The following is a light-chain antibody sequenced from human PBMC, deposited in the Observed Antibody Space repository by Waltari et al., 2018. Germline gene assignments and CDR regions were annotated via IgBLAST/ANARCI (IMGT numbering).Light chain of an antibody. V-gene: IGLV1-44*01. Sequence: QSALTQPPSASGTPGQRVTITCSGSATNIGGNLVTWYQQLPGKAPNLLISRSDQRPSGVPDRFSGSKTGSSASLAISGLQSEDEGDYFCASWDDSLNGHWVFGGGTKVTVL. J-gene: IGLJ3*02. CDR1: ATNIGGNL. CDR2: RSD. CDR3: ASWDDSLNGHWV.